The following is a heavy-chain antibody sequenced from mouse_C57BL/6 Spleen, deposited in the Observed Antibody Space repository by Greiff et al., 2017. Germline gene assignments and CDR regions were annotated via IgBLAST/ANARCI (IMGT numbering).Heavy chain of an antibody. CDR3: ARRGYYDYDYAMDY. J-gene: IGHJ4*01. V-gene: IGHV1-26*01. Sequence: EVQLQQSGPELVKPGASVKISCKASGYTFTDYYMNWVKQSHGKSLEWIGDINPNNGGTSYNQKFKGKATLTVDKSSSTAYMELRSLTSEDSAVYYCARRGYYDYDYAMDYWGQGTSVTVSS. D-gene: IGHD2-4*01. CDR2: INPNNGGT. CDR1: GYTFTDYY.